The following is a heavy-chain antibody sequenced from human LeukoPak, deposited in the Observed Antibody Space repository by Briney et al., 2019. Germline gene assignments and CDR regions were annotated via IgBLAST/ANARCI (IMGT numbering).Heavy chain of an antibody. CDR1: GGSISSSSYY. D-gene: IGHD3-3*01. Sequence: SETLSLTCTVSGGSISSSSYYWGWIRPPPGKGLEWIGSIYYSGSTYYNPSLKSRVTISVDTSKNQFSLKLSSVTAADTAVYYCARTIFGVVRDAFDIWGQGTMVTVSS. V-gene: IGHV4-39*01. CDR3: ARTIFGVVRDAFDI. J-gene: IGHJ3*02. CDR2: IYYSGST.